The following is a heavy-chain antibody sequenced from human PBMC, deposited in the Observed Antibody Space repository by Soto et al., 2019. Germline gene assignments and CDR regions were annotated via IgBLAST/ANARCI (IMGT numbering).Heavy chain of an antibody. CDR1: GYTFTSYY. V-gene: IGHV1-46*01. Sequence: ASVKVSCKASGYTFTSYYMHWVRQAPGQGLEWMGIINPSSGSTSYAQKFQGRVTMTRDTSTSTVYMELSSLRSEDTAVYYCARDFYYDSSGYVDDYWGQGTLVTVSS. CDR2: INPSSGST. D-gene: IGHD3-22*01. J-gene: IGHJ4*02. CDR3: ARDFYYDSSGYVDDY.